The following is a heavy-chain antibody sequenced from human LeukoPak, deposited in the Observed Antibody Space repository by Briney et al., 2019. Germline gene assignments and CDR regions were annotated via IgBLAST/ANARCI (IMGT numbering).Heavy chain of an antibody. J-gene: IGHJ5*02. Sequence: GGSLRLSCTDSGFTVSSNSWSWVRQAPGKGLEWVSFIYSGGKTHSSDSVKGRFTISRDNSKNTLYLQMSSLRAEDTARYYCARDNSVGDIAWWFDPWGQGTLVTVSS. CDR1: GFTVSSNS. V-gene: IGHV3-53*01. CDR2: IYSGGKT. CDR3: ARDNSVGDIAWWFDP. D-gene: IGHD3-16*02.